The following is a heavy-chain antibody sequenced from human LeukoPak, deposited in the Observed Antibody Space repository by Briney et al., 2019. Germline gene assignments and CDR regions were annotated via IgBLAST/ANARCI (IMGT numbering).Heavy chain of an antibody. D-gene: IGHD1-1*01. CDR1: GFTFSNAW. CDR3: TTDRRDWNPRD. J-gene: IGHJ4*02. V-gene: IGHV3-15*01. CDR2: IKSKTDGGTI. Sequence: GGSLRLSCAASGFTFSNAWMSWVRQAPGKGLERVGRIKSKTDGGTIDYAAPVKGRFTISRDDSKNTLYLQMNSLKTEDTAVYYCTTDRRDWNPRDWGQGTLVTVSS.